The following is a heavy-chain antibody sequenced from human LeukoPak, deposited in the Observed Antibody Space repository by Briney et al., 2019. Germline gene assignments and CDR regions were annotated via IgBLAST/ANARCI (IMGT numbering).Heavy chain of an antibody. CDR1: GFSFSNFW. V-gene: IGHV3-21*01. Sequence: GGSLRLSCAASGFSFSNFWMSWVRHAPGKGLEWVSSISSSSSYIYYADSVKGRFTISRDNAKNSLYLQMDSLRVEDTAVYYCVRDGLATTPFDWWGQGTLVTVSS. D-gene: IGHD3/OR15-3a*01. J-gene: IGHJ4*02. CDR2: ISSSSSYI. CDR3: VRDGLATTPFDW.